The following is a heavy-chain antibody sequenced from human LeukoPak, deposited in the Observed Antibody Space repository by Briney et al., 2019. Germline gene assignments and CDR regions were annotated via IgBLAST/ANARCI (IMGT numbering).Heavy chain of an antibody. CDR1: GFTFSSYA. D-gene: IGHD1-26*01. Sequence: GGSLRLSCAASGFTFSSYAMSWVRQAPGKGLEWVSYISSSGSTIYYADSVKGRFTIARDNAKSTLYLQMNSLRAEDTAVYYCARGGLLSRYWGQGTLVTVSS. CDR2: ISSSGSTI. CDR3: ARGGLLSRY. V-gene: IGHV3-48*04. J-gene: IGHJ4*02.